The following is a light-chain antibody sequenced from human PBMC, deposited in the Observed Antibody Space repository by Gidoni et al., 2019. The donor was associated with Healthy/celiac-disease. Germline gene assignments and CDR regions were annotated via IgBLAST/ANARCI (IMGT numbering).Light chain of an antibody. J-gene: IGLJ1*01. CDR1: SSDVGGYNY. Sequence: QSALTQPASVSGSPGQSITISCTGTSSDVGGYNYVSLYQQHPGKAPNLMIYEVSNRPSGVSNRFSGSKSGNTASLTISGLQAEDEADYYCSSYTSRSTEVFGTGTKVTVL. CDR3: SSYTSRSTEV. CDR2: EVS. V-gene: IGLV2-14*01.